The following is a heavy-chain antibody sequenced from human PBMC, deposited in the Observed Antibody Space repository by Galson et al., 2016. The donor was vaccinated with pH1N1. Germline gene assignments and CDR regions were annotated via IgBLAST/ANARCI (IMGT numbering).Heavy chain of an antibody. D-gene: IGHD6-25*01. Sequence: SGYTLSRYYMHWLRQAPGQGLEWKGIIIPSGGNTNYAQEFRGRLTMTRDTSTSTVYMELSSLRSEDTAMYYCVREPHRGARYFDFWGQGTLVTVSS. CDR2: IIPSGGNT. V-gene: IGHV1-46*01. CDR1: GYTLSRYY. CDR3: VREPHRGARYFDF. J-gene: IGHJ4*02.